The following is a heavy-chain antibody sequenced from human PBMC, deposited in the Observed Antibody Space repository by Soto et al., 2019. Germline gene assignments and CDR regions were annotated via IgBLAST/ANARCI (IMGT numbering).Heavy chain of an antibody. D-gene: IGHD3-10*01. V-gene: IGHV3-23*01. CDR1: GFTFSSYA. J-gene: IGHJ4*02. CDR2: ISGSGGST. CDR3: AKERVRGVIFLVYFDY. Sequence: GGSLRLSCAASGFTFSSYAMSWVRQAPGKGLEWVSAISGSGGSTYYADSVKGRFTISRDNSKNTLYLQMNSLRAEDTAVYYCAKERVRGVIFLVYFDYWGEGTLVTVSS.